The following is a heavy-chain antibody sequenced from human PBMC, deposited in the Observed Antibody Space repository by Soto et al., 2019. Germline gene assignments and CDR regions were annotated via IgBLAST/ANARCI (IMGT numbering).Heavy chain of an antibody. J-gene: IGHJ4*02. CDR3: ARVDCTTIDCCG. D-gene: IGHD2-8*01. Sequence: GGSVRLSCAASGFTFSNSWMHWVRQAQGKGLVWVSRINGDGSTNYADSVKGRFTISRDNAKNTLYLQMNSLRAEDTAMYYCARVDCTTIDCCGWGLGT. CDR1: GFTFSNSW. CDR2: INGDGST. V-gene: IGHV3-74*01.